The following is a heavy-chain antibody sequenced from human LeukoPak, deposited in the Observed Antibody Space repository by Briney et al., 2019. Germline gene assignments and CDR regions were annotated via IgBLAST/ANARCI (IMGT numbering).Heavy chain of an antibody. CDR2: IYPGDSDT. V-gene: IGHV5-51*01. CDR1: GYRFSNYW. Sequence: GESLKISCKGSGYRFSNYWIAWVRQMPGKGLEWMGIIYPGDSDTRYSPSFQGQVTISADKSISTAYLQWSSLKASDTAMYYCARAQHHFDYWGQGTLVTVSS. CDR3: ARAQHHFDY. J-gene: IGHJ4*02.